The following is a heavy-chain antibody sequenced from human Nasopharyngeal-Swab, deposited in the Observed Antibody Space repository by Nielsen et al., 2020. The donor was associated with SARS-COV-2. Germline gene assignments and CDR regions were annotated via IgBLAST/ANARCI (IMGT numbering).Heavy chain of an antibody. D-gene: IGHD3-3*01. Sequence: SLKISCAASGFTFDDYAMHWVRQAPGKGLEWVSGISWNSGSTGYADSVKGRFTISRDNAKNSLYLQVNSLRAEDTALYYCAKDSYDFWSGYPPAAFYYYYMDVWGKGTTVTVSS. CDR1: GFTFDDYA. CDR2: ISWNSGST. V-gene: IGHV3-9*01. CDR3: AKDSYDFWSGYPPAAFYYYYMDV. J-gene: IGHJ6*03.